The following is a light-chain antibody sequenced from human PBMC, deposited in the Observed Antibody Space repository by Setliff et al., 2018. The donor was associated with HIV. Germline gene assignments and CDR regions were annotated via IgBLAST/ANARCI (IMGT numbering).Light chain of an antibody. Sequence: QSVLTQPRSVSGSPGQSVTISCTGTSSDVGGSNYVSWYQQYPDKAPKLMIYDVTNRPSGISNRFSGSKSGNTASLTISGLQAEDEADYYCSSYTSSIPLYVFGTGTKVTVL. J-gene: IGLJ1*01. V-gene: IGLV2-14*03. CDR1: SSDVGGSNY. CDR2: DVT. CDR3: SSYTSSIPLYV.